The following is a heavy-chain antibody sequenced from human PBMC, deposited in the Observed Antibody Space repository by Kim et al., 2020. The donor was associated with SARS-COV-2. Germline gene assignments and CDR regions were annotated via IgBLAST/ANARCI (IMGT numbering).Heavy chain of an antibody. V-gene: IGHV4-59*01. Sequence: SETLSLTCTVSGGSISSYYGSWIRQPPGQGLEWIGYICYRGSTNYNPTLKSRAPITVDTSKNQSPLNLSSVTAADAAADYWARDVGGYDSWFYALGHGT. CDR3: ARDVGGYDSWFYA. J-gene: IGHJ5*01. CDR1: GGSISSYY. D-gene: IGHD5-12*01. CDR2: ICYRGST.